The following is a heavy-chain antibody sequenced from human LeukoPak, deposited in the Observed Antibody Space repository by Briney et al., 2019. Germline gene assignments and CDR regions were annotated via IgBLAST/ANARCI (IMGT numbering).Heavy chain of an antibody. D-gene: IGHD6-6*01. J-gene: IGHJ6*02. V-gene: IGHV3-7*03. CDR3: ARDPYSSTWSYGMDV. CDR2: IKQDGCEE. Sequence: PGGSLRLSCAASGFTFSNYWMSWVRQAPGNGLEWVANIKQDGCEEVYVDSVKGRFTISRDNAKNSLFLQMNTVIAEDPAVYYCARDPYSSTWSYGMDVWGQGTTVTVSS. CDR1: GFTFSNYW.